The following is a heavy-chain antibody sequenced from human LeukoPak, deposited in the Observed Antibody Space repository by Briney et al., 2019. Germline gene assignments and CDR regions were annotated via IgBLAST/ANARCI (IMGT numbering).Heavy chain of an antibody. Sequence: NTSETLSFTGTVSAGSISSYYWSWIGQPAGKGLKWIVRIYTSGSTTYIPSLKRRGTMSVDTSKNQCSLKLSSGTAADTAAYYWARDLIHLGQQLDLGWFDPWGQGTLVTVSS. V-gene: IGHV4-4*07. CDR1: AGSISSYY. J-gene: IGHJ5*02. D-gene: IGHD6-13*01. CDR2: IYTSGST. CDR3: ARDLIHLGQQLDLGWFDP.